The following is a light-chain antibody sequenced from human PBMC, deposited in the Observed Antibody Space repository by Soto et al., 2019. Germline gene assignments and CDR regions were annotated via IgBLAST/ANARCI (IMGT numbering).Light chain of an antibody. CDR3: SSYTSSSTLYV. Sequence: QSVLTQPASVSGSPGQSITISCTGTSSDVGGHNYVSWYQQHPGKAPKLIIYEVSNRPSGVSNRFSGSKSGDTASLTISGLHAEDEADYYCSSYTSSSTLYVFGTGTKLTVL. J-gene: IGLJ1*01. CDR2: EVS. V-gene: IGLV2-14*01. CDR1: SSDVGGHNY.